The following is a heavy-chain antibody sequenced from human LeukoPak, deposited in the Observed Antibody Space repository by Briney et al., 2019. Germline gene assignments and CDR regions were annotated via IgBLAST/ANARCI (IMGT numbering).Heavy chain of an antibody. D-gene: IGHD3-3*01. CDR3: ASGVWSGYNGDLGY. J-gene: IGHJ4*02. V-gene: IGHV3-11*01. CDR2: ISSSGSTI. Sequence: GGSLRLSCAASGFTFSSYAMSWIRQAPGKGLEWVSYISSSGSTIYYADSVKGRFTISRDNAKNSLYLQMNSLRAEDTAVYYCASGVWSGYNGDLGYWGQGTLVTVSS. CDR1: GFTFSSYA.